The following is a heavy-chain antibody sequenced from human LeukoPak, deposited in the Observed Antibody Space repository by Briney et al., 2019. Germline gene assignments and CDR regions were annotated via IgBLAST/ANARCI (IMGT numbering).Heavy chain of an antibody. CDR3: TTSRLRKVSYYFDY. CDR1: GFTFSNAW. CDR2: IKSKTDGGTT. V-gene: IGHV3-15*01. J-gene: IGHJ4*02. Sequence: PGGSLRLSCAASGFTFSNAWMSWVRQAPGKGLEWVGRIKSKTDGGTTDYAAPVKGRFTISRDDSKNTLYLQMNSLKTEDTAVYYCTTSRLRKVSYYFDYWGQGTLVTVSS. D-gene: IGHD4-17*01.